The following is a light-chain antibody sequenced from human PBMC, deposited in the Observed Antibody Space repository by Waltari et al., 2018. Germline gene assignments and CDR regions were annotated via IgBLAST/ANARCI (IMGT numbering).Light chain of an antibody. CDR3: LQHNSYPFT. CDR1: QGISSY. Sequence: DIQMTQSPSSLSASVGDTVTITCRASQGISSYLNWFQQIPGKAPKLLIYAASSLESGVPSRFSGSGSGTEFTLTISSLQPEDFAAYYCLQHNSYPFTFGPGTKLDIK. CDR2: AAS. J-gene: IGKJ3*01. V-gene: IGKV1-17*01.